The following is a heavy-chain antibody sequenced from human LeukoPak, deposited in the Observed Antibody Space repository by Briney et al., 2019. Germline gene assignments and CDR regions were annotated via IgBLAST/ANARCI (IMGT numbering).Heavy chain of an antibody. CDR1: GFTFSSYA. CDR2: ISGSGGST. V-gene: IGHV3-23*01. CDR3: AKEKLELNRENWFDP. J-gene: IGHJ5*02. D-gene: IGHD1-7*01. Sequence: GGSLRLSCAASGFTFSSYAMSWVRQAPGKGLEWVSAISGSGGSTYYADSVKGRFAISRDNSKSTLYLQMNSLRAEDTAVYYCAKEKLELNRENWFDPWGQGTLVTVSS.